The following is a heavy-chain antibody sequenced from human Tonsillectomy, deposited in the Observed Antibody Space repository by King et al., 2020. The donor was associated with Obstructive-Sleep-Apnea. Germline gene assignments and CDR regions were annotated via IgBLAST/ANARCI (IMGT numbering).Heavy chain of an antibody. D-gene: IGHD3-22*01. CDR3: ARRSSGNNWFDP. CDR1: GGSISSGGYY. Sequence: PLQESGPGLVKPSQTLSLTCTVSGGSISSGGYYWSWIRQHPGKGLEWIGYIFYSGSTYYNPSLKSRVTISVDTSKNQFSLRLSSVTAADTAVYYCARRSSGNNWFDPWGQGTLVTVSS. CDR2: IFYSGST. J-gene: IGHJ5*02. V-gene: IGHV4-31*03.